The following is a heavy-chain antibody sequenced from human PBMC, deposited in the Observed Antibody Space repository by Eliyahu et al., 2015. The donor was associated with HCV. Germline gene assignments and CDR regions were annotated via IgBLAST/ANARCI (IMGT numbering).Heavy chain of an antibody. V-gene: IGHV3-33*01. D-gene: IGHD1-26*01. Sequence: QVQLVESGGGVAQPGRSLRLSCAASGFTFSSYGMHWVRQAPGKGLEWVAVIWYDGSNKYYADSVKGRFTISRDNSKNTLYLQMNSLRAEDTAVYYCAREWELSGHDIWGQGTMVTVSS. CDR3: AREWELSGHDI. CDR1: GFTFSSYG. J-gene: IGHJ3*02. CDR2: IWYDGSNK.